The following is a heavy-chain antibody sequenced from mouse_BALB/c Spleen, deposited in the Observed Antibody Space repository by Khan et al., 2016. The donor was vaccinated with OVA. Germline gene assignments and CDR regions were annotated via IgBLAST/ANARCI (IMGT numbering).Heavy chain of an antibody. CDR1: GFTFSDYY. Sequence: EVELVESGGGLVKPGGSLKLSCEASGFTFSDYYMYWVRQTPEKRLEWVATISDGGKYTYYPASVEGRFTISRDDVKSNLYLRMSSLKSEDTAMYYCTRGYYGDPFAYWGQGTLVTVSA. CDR2: ISDGGKYT. CDR3: TRGYYGDPFAY. V-gene: IGHV5-4*02. D-gene: IGHD2-13*01. J-gene: IGHJ3*01.